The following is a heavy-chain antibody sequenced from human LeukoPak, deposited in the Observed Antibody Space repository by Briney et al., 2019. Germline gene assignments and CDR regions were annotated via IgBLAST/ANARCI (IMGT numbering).Heavy chain of an antibody. CDR3: ARGGSGWYNL. V-gene: IGHV4-38-2*02. Sequence: SETLSLTCTVSGYSISSGYYWGWIRQPPGKGLEWIGSIYRSGSTYYNPSLKSRVTISLDTSKNQFSLKLSSVTAADTAVYYCARGGSGWYNLWGQGTLVTVSS. D-gene: IGHD6-19*01. CDR1: GYSISSGYY. J-gene: IGHJ4*02. CDR2: IYRSGST.